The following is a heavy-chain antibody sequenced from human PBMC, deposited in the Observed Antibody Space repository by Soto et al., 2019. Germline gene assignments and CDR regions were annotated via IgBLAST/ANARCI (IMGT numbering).Heavy chain of an antibody. Sequence: PSETLSLTCTVSGGSISSGGYYWSWIRQHPGKGLEWIGYIYYSGSTYYNPSLKSRVTISVDTSKNQFSLKLSSVTAADTAVYYCARATAPYVWFDPWGQGTLVTVSS. CDR2: IYYSGST. V-gene: IGHV4-31*03. J-gene: IGHJ5*02. D-gene: IGHD3-16*01. CDR3: ARATAPYVWFDP. CDR1: GGSISSGGYY.